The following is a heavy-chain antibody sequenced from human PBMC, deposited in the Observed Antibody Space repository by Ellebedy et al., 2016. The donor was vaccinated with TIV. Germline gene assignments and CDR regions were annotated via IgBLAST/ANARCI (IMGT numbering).Heavy chain of an antibody. CDR1: GFAFSDFA. Sequence: GESLKISXAASGFAFSDFAMHWVRQSPGKGLEWVAVIRRDGKNKYADSVKGRFTISRDNSENTLYLQMNSLRAEDTAVYYCTKDGPGGRWEGNGMDVWGQGTTVTVSS. D-gene: IGHD1-26*01. CDR2: IRRDGKNK. CDR3: TKDGPGGRWEGNGMDV. V-gene: IGHV3-30*02. J-gene: IGHJ6*02.